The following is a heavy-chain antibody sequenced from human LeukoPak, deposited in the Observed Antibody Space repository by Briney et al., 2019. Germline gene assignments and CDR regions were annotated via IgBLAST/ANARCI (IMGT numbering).Heavy chain of an antibody. CDR2: IYSSGST. CDR1: GGSISSYY. V-gene: IGHV4-4*07. J-gene: IGHJ4*02. CDR3: ARDPVTTPLDY. Sequence: SETLSLTCTVSGGSISSYYWSWIRQPAGKGLEWIGRIYSSGSTNCNPSLKSRVTMSVDTSKNQFSLKLSSVTAADTAVYYCARDPVTTPLDYWGQGTLVTVSS. D-gene: IGHD4-17*01.